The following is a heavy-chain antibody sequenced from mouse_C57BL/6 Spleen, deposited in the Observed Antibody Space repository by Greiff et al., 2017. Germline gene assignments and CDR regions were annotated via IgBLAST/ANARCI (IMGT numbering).Heavy chain of an antibody. CDR2: FDPANGNT. CDR1: GFNIKNTS. CDR3: TRYLYGFDY. D-gene: IGHD1-1*02. V-gene: IGHV14-3*01. J-gene: IGHJ2*01. Sequence: VQLKESVAELVRPGASVKLSCTASGFNIKNTSMHWVKQRPEQGLEWIGSFDPANGNTKYAPKFQGKATITADTSSITAYLQLSSLTSEDTAIYYCTRYLYGFDYWGQGTTLTVSS.